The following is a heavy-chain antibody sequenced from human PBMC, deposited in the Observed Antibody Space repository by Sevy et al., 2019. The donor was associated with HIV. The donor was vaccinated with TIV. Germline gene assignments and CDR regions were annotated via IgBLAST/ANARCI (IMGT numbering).Heavy chain of an antibody. CDR2: IWYDGSNR. CDR3: AREGLAVAGIGYYFEY. J-gene: IGHJ4*02. Sequence: GGSLRLSCAASGFTFNSYGMHCVRQAPGKGLEWVALIWYDGSNRSYVDSVKGRFTVSRDNSKNTLYLQMNSLRAEDTAVYYCAREGLAVAGIGYYFEYWGQGTLVTVSS. CDR1: GFTFNSYG. D-gene: IGHD6-19*01. V-gene: IGHV3-33*01.